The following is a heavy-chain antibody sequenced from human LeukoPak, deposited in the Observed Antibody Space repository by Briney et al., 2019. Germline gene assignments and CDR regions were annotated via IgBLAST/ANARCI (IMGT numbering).Heavy chain of an antibody. J-gene: IGHJ5*02. CDR3: ARGRVAAAGGEHNWFDP. D-gene: IGHD6-13*01. CDR1: GGSFSGYY. Sequence: SETLSLTCAVYGGSFSGYYWSWIRQPPGKGLEWIGEINHSGSANYNPSLKSQVTISVDTSKNQFSLKLSSVTAADTAVYYCARGRVAAAGGEHNWFDPWGQGTLVTVSS. V-gene: IGHV4-34*01. CDR2: INHSGSA.